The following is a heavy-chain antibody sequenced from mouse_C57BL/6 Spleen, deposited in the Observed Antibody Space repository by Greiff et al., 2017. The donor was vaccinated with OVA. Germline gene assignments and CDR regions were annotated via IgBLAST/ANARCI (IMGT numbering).Heavy chain of an antibody. CDR1: GYTFTSYW. J-gene: IGHJ3*01. Sequence: QVQLKQPGAELVKPGASVKLSCKASGYTFTSYWMHWVKQRPGRGLEWIGRIDPNSGGTKYNEKFKSKATLTVDKPSSTAYMQLSSLTSEDSAVYYCAIYGSSYDWFAYWGQGTLVTVSA. V-gene: IGHV1-72*01. CDR3: AIYGSSYDWFAY. CDR2: IDPNSGGT. D-gene: IGHD1-1*01.